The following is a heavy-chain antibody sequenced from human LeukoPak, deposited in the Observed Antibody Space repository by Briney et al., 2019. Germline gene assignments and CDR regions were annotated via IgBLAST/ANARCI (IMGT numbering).Heavy chain of an antibody. CDR2: ITSIGDGT. CDR1: GFTFSMDA. J-gene: IGHJ4*02. CDR3: AKDRPNYYDSNGHYYRRDGDY. Sequence: GGSLRLSCAASGFTFSMDAMSWVRQGPGEGGERGSWITSIGDGTYYADSVKGRFTIYRDNSENRLYRQMNSLRVEATAVYFCAKDRPNYYDSNGHYYRRDGDYWGQGTLVTVSS. D-gene: IGHD3-22*01. V-gene: IGHV3-23*01.